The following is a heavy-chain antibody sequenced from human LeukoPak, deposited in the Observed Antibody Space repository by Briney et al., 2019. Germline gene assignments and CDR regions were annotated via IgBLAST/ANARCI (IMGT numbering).Heavy chain of an antibody. CDR2: ISGSGGST. Sequence: QPGGSLRLSCAASGFTFSSYAMSWVRQAPGKGLEWVSAISGSGGSTYYADSVKGRFTISRDNSKNTLYLQMNSLRAEDTAVYYCAKDIKFLEWLFSDYWGQGTLVTVSS. D-gene: IGHD3-3*01. CDR1: GFTFSSYA. J-gene: IGHJ4*02. V-gene: IGHV3-23*01. CDR3: AKDIKFLEWLFSDY.